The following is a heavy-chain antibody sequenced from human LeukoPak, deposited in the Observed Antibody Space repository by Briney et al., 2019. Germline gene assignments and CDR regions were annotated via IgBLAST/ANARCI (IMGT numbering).Heavy chain of an antibody. CDR1: GFTFSSYA. Sequence: PGGSLRLSCAASGFTFSSYAMSWVRQAPGKGLEWVSAISGSGGSTYYADSVKGRFTTSRDNSKNTLYLQMNSLRAEDTAVYYCAKGGKQWLVRVGPKHFDYWGQGTLVTVSS. D-gene: IGHD6-19*01. J-gene: IGHJ4*02. CDR3: AKGGKQWLVRVGPKHFDY. CDR2: ISGSGGST. V-gene: IGHV3-23*01.